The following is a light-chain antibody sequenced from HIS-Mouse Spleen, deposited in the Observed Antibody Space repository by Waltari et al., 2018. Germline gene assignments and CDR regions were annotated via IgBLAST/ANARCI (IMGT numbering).Light chain of an antibody. Sequence: DIQMNQSPSTLSASVGDRVTITCRASQSISIWLAWYQQKPGKAPKLLIYKASSLESGVPSRFSGSGSETEFTLTISSLQPDDFATYYCQQYNSYSMYTFGQGTKLEIK. J-gene: IGKJ2*01. CDR1: QSISIW. CDR3: QQYNSYSMYT. V-gene: IGKV1-5*03. CDR2: KAS.